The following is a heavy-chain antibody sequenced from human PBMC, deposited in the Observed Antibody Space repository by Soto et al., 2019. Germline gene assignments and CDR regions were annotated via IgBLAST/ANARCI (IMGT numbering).Heavy chain of an antibody. CDR1: GFSLTTSGVG. J-gene: IGHJ4*02. D-gene: IGHD3-3*01. CDR2: IYWDDDK. Sequence: QITLNESGPTQVKPRQTLTLTCTFSGFSLTTSGVGVGWIRQSPGKAPEWLALIYWDDDKRYSPSLKSGLTSTKDTSKTQVVLTMADLDPADTATYYCAHRVLRTVFGLVTTTAIYFDFWGQGTPVAVSS. CDR3: AHRVLRTVFGLVTTTAIYFDF. V-gene: IGHV2-5*02.